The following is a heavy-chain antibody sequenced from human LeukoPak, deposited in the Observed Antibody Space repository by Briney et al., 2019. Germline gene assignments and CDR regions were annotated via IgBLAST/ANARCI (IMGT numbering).Heavy chain of an antibody. V-gene: IGHV4-61*01. J-gene: IGHJ4*02. D-gene: IGHD2-8*02. CDR2: IYYSGST. CDR3: ARATTAYCIGGICPNFDY. Sequence: PSETLSLTCTVSGGSVSSGSYYWSWIRQPPGKGLEWIGYIYYSGSTNYNPSLKSRVTMSLDTSRNQFSLQLSSVTAADTALYYCARATTAYCIGGICPNFDYWGQGTLVTVSS. CDR1: GGSVSSGSYY.